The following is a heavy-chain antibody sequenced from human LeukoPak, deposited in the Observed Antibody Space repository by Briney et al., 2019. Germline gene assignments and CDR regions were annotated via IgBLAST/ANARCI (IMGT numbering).Heavy chain of an antibody. V-gene: IGHV4-34*01. CDR3: ARESCSGSRCYPLDY. D-gene: IGHD2-15*01. J-gene: IGHJ4*02. CDR2: INHSGST. CDR1: GGSFSGYY. Sequence: TSETLSLTCAVYGGSFSGYYWSWIRQPPGKGLEWIGEINHSGSTNYNPSLKSRVTISVDTSKNQLSLKLSSVTAADTAVYYCARESCSGSRCYPLDYWGQGTLVTVSS.